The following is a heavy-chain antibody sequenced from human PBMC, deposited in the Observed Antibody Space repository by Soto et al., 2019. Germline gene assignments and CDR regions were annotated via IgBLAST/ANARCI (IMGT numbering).Heavy chain of an antibody. CDR1: GFTFSSYS. J-gene: IGHJ4*02. D-gene: IGHD3-10*01. Sequence: EVQLVESGGGLVQPGGSLRLSCAASGFTFSSYSMNWVRQAPVKGLECVSYISSSSSTKYYADSVKGRFTISRDNAKNSLYLQMNILRDEDTAVYYCARDPGQITMVRGVSDYWGQGTLVAVSS. CDR3: ARDPGQITMVRGVSDY. V-gene: IGHV3-48*02. CDR2: ISSSSSTK.